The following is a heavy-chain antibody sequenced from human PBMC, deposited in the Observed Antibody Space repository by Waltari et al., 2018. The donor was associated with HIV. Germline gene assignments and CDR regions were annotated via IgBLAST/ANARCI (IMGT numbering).Heavy chain of an antibody. CDR3: AASPYRITMIVVVVY. CDR2: ISYDGINK. CDR1: GFTFSSYA. J-gene: IGHJ4*02. D-gene: IGHD3-22*01. V-gene: IGHV3-30*17. Sequence: QVQLVESGGGVVQPGRSLRLSCAASGFTFSSYAMPWVRQAPGKGLEWVAVISYDGINKYYADSVKGRFTISRDNSKNTLYLQMNSLRAEDTAVYYCAASPYRITMIVVVVYWGQGTLVTVSS.